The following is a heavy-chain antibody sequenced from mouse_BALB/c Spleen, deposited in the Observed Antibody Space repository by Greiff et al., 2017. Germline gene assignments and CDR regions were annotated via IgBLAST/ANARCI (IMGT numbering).Heavy chain of an antibody. CDR3: VRGYGSYGWYFDV. CDR1: GFTFNTYA. CDR2: IRSKSNNYAT. Sequence: EVMLVESGGGLVQPKGSLKLSCAASGFTFNTYAMNWVRQAPGKGLEWVARIRSKSNNYATYYADSVKDRFTISRDDSQSMLYLQMNNLKTEDTAMYYCVRGYGSYGWYFDVWGAGTTVTVSS. V-gene: IGHV10-1*02. J-gene: IGHJ1*01. D-gene: IGHD2-10*02.